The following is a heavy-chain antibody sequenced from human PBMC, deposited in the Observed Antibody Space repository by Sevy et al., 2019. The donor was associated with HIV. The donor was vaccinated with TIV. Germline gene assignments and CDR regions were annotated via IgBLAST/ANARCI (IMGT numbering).Heavy chain of an antibody. V-gene: IGHV4-59*02. D-gene: IGHD3-3*01. CDR1: GGSVSRDY. J-gene: IGHJ3*02. CDR2: VSNTGKT. Sequence: SETLSLTCIVSGGSVSRDYWSWIRQPPGKGLEWIGFVSNTGKTNYNPSLKSRVTISLDTSKNQFSLMLSSVTAADTAVYYCATERYDFWGGNLGVFDIWGQGTMVTVSS. CDR3: ATERYDFWGGNLGVFDI.